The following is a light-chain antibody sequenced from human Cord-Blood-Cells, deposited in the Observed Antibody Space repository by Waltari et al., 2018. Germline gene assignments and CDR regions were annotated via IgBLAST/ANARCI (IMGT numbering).Light chain of an antibody. CDR3: SSYTSSSTRV. CDR1: SSDVGGYNC. CDR2: DVS. V-gene: IGLV2-14*01. J-gene: IGLJ3*02. Sequence: QSALTQPASVSGSPGQSITIPCPGTSSDVGGYNCVSWYQQHPGKAPKLMIYDVSNRPSGVSNRFSGSKSGNTASLTISGLQAEDEADYYCSSYTSSSTRVFGGGTKLTVL.